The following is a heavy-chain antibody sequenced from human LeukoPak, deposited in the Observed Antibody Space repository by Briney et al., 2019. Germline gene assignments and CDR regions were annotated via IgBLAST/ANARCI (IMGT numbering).Heavy chain of an antibody. D-gene: IGHD3-3*01. V-gene: IGHV4-31*03. CDR1: GGSISSGGYY. CDR3: ARLPAYYDSWSGAQGYYYGMDV. J-gene: IGHJ6*02. Sequence: PSQTLSLTCTVSGGSISSGGYYWSWIRQHPGKGLEWIGYIYYSGSTNYNPSLKSRVTISVDTSKNQFSLKLSSVTAADTAVYYCARLPAYYDSWSGAQGYYYGMDVWGQGTTVTVSS. CDR2: IYYSGST.